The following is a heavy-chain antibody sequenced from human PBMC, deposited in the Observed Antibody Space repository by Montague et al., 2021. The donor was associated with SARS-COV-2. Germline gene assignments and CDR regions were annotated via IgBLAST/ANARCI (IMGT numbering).Heavy chain of an antibody. Sequence: SLRISWAGSGFTFSSYTMNWVRQAPGKGLEWVSSITSRSSDTFYADSVKGRFTISRDNAKNSLYLQMNSLRAEDTAVYYCAREKGIAVAGTDYWGQGTLLTVSS. V-gene: IGHV3-21*01. J-gene: IGHJ4*02. CDR3: AREKGIAVAGTDY. D-gene: IGHD6-19*01. CDR2: ITSRSSDT. CDR1: GFTFSSYT.